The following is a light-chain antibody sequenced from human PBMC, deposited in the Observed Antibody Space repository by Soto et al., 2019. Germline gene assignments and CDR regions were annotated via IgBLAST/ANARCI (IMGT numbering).Light chain of an antibody. Sequence: EIVLTQSPATLSLSPGERAILSCRASQNIGKNLGWYRQKPGQAPTLLIYDSSYRATGVPARFSGSGPGTDFTLTIIGLEPEDFEVYYCQHRDDWPPGATFGGGTTVEI. CDR2: DSS. J-gene: IGKJ4*01. CDR1: QNIGKN. V-gene: IGKV3-11*01. CDR3: QHRDDWPPGAT.